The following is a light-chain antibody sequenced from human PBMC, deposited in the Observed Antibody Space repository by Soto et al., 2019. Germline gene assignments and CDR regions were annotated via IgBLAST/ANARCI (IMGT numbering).Light chain of an antibody. CDR3: QQYNKWPLFT. CDR1: QSVASN. CDR2: SAS. Sequence: EIVLTQSPAILSVSPGRGATLSCRASQSVASNLAWYQQRPGQPPRLLIYSASTRATGIPARFSGSGSGTDVTLTISSLQSEDFAVYYCQQYNKWPLFTFGPGTRVDIK. V-gene: IGKV3-15*01. J-gene: IGKJ3*01.